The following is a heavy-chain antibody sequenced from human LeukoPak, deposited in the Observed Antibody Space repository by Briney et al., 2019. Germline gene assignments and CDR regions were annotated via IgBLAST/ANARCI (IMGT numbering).Heavy chain of an antibody. D-gene: IGHD1-14*01. J-gene: IGHJ3*02. CDR1: GFTFDDYS. V-gene: IGHV3-43*01. CDR3: GKGPRRCTGCDGFDI. CDR2: ITWDGGRT. Sequence: HPGGSLRLSCAASGFTFDDYSMYWVRQAPGKGLEWVSLITWDGGRTYYADSVKGRFTISRDNSKNSLYLQMNSLRTEDTALYYCGKGPRRCTGCDGFDILGQGTMVTVSS.